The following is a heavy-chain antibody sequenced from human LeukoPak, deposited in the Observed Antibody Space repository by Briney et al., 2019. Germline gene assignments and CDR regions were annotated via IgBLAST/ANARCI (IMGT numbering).Heavy chain of an antibody. J-gene: IGHJ4*02. Sequence: GGSLRLSCPASGFTFSSYGMHWVRQAPGKGLEWVAFIRYDGSNKYYADSVKGRFTISRDNSKNTLYLQVNSLRAEDTAVYYCAKVLAYCGGDCYSNDYWGQGTLVTVSS. CDR1: GFTFSSYG. D-gene: IGHD2-21*02. CDR3: AKVLAYCGGDCYSNDY. CDR2: IRYDGSNK. V-gene: IGHV3-30*02.